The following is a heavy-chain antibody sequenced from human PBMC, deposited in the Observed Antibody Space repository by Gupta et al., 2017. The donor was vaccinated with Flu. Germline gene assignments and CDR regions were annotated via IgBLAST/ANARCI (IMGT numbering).Heavy chain of an antibody. CDR2: IIPIFGTA. Sequence: FSSYAISWVRQAPGQGLEWMGGIIPIFGTANDAQKFQGRVTITADESTSTAYMELSSLRSEDTAVYYCARACTTGYTFDYGGQGTLVTVSS. CDR1: FSSYA. CDR3: ARACTTGYTFDY. V-gene: IGHV1-69*01. J-gene: IGHJ4*02. D-gene: IGHD5-18*01.